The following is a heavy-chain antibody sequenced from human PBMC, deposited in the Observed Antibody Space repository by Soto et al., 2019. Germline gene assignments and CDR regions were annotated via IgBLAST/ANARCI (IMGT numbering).Heavy chain of an antibody. CDR3: ARDLRWLQSPDAFDI. CDR2: IIPIFGTA. J-gene: IGHJ3*02. Sequence: GASVKVSCKASGGTFSSYAISWVRQAPGQGLEWMGGIIPIFGTANYAQKFQGRVTITADESTSTAYMELSSLRSEDTAVYYCARDLRWLQSPDAFDIWGQGTMVTVSS. CDR1: GGTFSSYA. D-gene: IGHD5-12*01. V-gene: IGHV1-69*13.